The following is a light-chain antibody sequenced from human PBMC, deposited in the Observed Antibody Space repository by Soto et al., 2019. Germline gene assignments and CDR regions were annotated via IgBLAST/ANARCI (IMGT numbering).Light chain of an antibody. Sequence: QSALTQPPSASGSPGQSVTISCTGTSSDVGGYNYVSWYQQHPGKVPKLMVYEVNKRPSGVPDRFSGSKSGNTASLTVSGLQAEDEADYYCTSYAGGNSVVGTGTKLAVL. J-gene: IGLJ1*01. CDR3: TSYAGGNSV. CDR1: SSDVGGYNY. CDR2: EVN. V-gene: IGLV2-8*01.